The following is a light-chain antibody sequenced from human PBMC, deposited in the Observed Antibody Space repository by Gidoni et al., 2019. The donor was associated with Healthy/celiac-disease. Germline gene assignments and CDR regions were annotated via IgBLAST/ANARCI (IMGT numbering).Light chain of an antibody. CDR1: ALQKKKY. J-gene: IGLJ3*02. Sequence: SYELTQPPSVSVSLGQMARITCSGEALQKKKYAYWYQQKPGQFPVLVIYKDSERPSGIPERFSGSSSGTIVTLTISGVQAEDEADYYCLSADSSGTYRVFGGGTKLTVL. CDR2: KDS. CDR3: LSADSSGTYRV. V-gene: IGLV3-16*01.